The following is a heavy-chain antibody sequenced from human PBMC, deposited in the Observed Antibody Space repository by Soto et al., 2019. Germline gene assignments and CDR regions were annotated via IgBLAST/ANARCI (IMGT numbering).Heavy chain of an antibody. CDR3: AKDRNGYSSSWSHYFDY. CDR1: GFTFSNAW. J-gene: IGHJ4*02. V-gene: IGHV3-15*07. Sequence: GGSLRLSCAASGFTFSNAWRNWVRQAPGKGLEWVGRIKSKTDGGTTDFAAPVKGRFAISRDDSKNTLYLQMNSLRAEDTAVYYCAKDRNGYSSSWSHYFDYWGQGTLVTVSS. CDR2: IKSKTDGGTT. D-gene: IGHD6-13*01.